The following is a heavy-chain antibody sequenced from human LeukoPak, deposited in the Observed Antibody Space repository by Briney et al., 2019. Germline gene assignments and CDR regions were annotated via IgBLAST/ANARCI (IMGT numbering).Heavy chain of an antibody. CDR1: GFTFSSYA. D-gene: IGHD3-10*01. CDR3: ARGRFGELLPY. J-gene: IGHJ4*02. Sequence: PGGSLRLSCAASGFTFSSYAMHWVRQAPGKGLEWVAVISYDGSNKYYADSVKGRFTISRDNSKNTLYLQMNSLRTEDTAFFYCARGRFGELLPYWGQGTLVTVSS. V-gene: IGHV3-30*04. CDR2: ISYDGSNK.